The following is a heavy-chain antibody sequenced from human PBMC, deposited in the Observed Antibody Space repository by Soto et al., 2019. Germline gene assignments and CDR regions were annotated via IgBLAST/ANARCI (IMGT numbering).Heavy chain of an antibody. CDR2: IIPIFGTA. J-gene: IGHJ4*02. CDR3: ARATYYYGSGSYYTPPYYFDY. CDR1: GGTFSSYA. D-gene: IGHD3-10*01. V-gene: IGHV1-69*13. Sequence: GASVTVSCKASGGTFSSYAISWVRQAPGQGLEWMGGIIPIFGTANYAQKFQGRVTITADESTSTAYMELSSLRSEDTAVYYCARATYYYGSGSYYTPPYYFDYWGQGTLVTVSS.